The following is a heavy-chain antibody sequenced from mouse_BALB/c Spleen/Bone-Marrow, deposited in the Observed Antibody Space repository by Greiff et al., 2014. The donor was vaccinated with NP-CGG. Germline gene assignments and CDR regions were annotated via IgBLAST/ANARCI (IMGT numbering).Heavy chain of an antibody. V-gene: IGHV4-1*02. D-gene: IGHD1-2*01. CDR1: GFDFSRYW. CDR3: ARAHYYGLFAH. Sequence: EVQLQQSGGGLVQPGGSLKLSCAASGFDFSRYWMSWVRQAPGKGLEWIGEINPDSSTINYTPSLKDKFIISRDNAKNTLYLQMSKVRSEDTALYYCARAHYYGLFAHWGQGTLVTVSA. CDR2: INPDSSTI. J-gene: IGHJ3*01.